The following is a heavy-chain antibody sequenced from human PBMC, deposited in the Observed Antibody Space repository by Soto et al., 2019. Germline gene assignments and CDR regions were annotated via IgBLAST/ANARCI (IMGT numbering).Heavy chain of an antibody. Sequence: PGGSLRLSCASSGFTFDSFAMTWVRQAPGKGLEWVSAISASGGSTFYADSVKGRFTISRDSSKNTLYLQMNSLRAEDTAVYYCARGEVMPESWGQGTLVTVSS. CDR1: GFTFDSFA. D-gene: IGHD3-16*01. V-gene: IGHV3-23*01. CDR3: ARGEVMPES. CDR2: ISASGGST. J-gene: IGHJ5*02.